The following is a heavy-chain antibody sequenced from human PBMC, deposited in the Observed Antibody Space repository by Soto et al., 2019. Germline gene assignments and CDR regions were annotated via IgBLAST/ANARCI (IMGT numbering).Heavy chain of an antibody. CDR1: GFTFDSCV. CDR2: ISGSGRYT. J-gene: IGHJ6*02. CDR3: AKDPPSERMQPDYGMDV. Sequence: PGESLKISCAASGFTFDSCVMSWVRQAPGKGLEWLSLISGSGRYTDNADSVKGRFTISRDNSKNTLCLQMTSLRVEDTAVYYCAKDPPSERMQPDYGMDVWGQGTTVTVSS. V-gene: IGHV3-23*01. D-gene: IGHD6-13*01.